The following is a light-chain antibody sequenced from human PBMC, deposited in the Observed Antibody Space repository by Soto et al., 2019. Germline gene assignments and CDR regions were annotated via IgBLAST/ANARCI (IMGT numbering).Light chain of an antibody. CDR3: SSYTSSSTHV. CDR1: SSDVGAYNF. Sequence: QSALTQPASVSGSPGQSITISCTGTSSDVGAYNFVSWYQQHPGKVPKLMIFDVSSRPSGVSDLFSGSKCGNTASLTISGLQAEDEGDYYFSSYTSSSTHVCGSGTKLTVL. J-gene: IGLJ1*01. V-gene: IGLV2-14*03. CDR2: DVS.